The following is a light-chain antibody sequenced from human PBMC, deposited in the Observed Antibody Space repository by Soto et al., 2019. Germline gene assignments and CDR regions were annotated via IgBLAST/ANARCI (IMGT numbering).Light chain of an antibody. CDR2: AAS. CDR1: QDISNY. J-gene: IGKJ1*01. CDR3: QQYYSYPWT. V-gene: IGKV1-8*01. Sequence: AIRMTQSPSSFSASTGDRVTITCRASQDISNYLVWYQQKPGKAPKVLIYAASTLQSGVPSRFSGSGSGTDFTLTIRRLHSEDFANYYCQQYYSYPWTFGQGTNVEIK.